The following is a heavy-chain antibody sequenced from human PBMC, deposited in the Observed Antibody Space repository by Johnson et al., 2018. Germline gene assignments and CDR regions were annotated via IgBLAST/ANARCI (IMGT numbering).Heavy chain of an antibody. Sequence: VQLVQSGGGVVQPDRSLRLSCAASGFTFDDYAMHWLRQAPGKGLDWVSLITLDAYATFYADSVKGRFTISRDNSKNSLFLQMNSLRTEDTALYFCARERGGIIDSWGQGTLVTVSS. V-gene: IGHV3-43*01. CDR3: ARERGGIIDS. CDR1: GFTFDDYA. CDR2: ITLDAYAT. D-gene: IGHD3-16*01. J-gene: IGHJ5*01.